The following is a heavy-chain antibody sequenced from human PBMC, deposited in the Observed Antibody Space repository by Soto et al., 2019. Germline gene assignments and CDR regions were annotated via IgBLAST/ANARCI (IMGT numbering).Heavy chain of an antibody. CDR1: GFTFSSYW. CDR3: ARDLYNWNFDY. D-gene: IGHD1-20*01. Sequence: GVSLRLSCAASGFTFSSYWMHWVRQAPGNGLVWVSRINSDGSSTSYADSVKGRFTISRDNAKNTLYLQMNNLRAEDTAVYYCARDLYNWNFDYWGQGTLVTVSS. J-gene: IGHJ4*02. CDR2: INSDGSST. V-gene: IGHV3-74*01.